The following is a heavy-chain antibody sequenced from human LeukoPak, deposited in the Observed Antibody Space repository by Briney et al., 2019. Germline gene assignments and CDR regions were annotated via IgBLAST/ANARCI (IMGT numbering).Heavy chain of an antibody. D-gene: IGHD1-26*01. CDR3: ARTCGSYPCSYYYGMDV. V-gene: IGHV1-18*01. Sequence: VASVKVSCTASGYTFTSYGIIWVRQAPGQGLEWMGWISAYNGNTNYVQKLQGRVTMATDTSTSTAYMELRSLRSDDTAVYYCARTCGSYPCSYYYGMDVWGQGTTVTVSS. CDR2: ISAYNGNT. CDR1: GYTFTSYG. J-gene: IGHJ6*02.